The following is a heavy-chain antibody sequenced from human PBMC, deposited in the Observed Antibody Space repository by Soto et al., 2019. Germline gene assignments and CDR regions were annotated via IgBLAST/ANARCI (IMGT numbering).Heavy chain of an antibody. CDR3: EKEDTAMVFDY. V-gene: IGHV3-23*01. CDR1: VFTFSSYA. Sequence: GGSLRRSCAASVFTFSSYAMSWVRQAPGKGLEWVSAISGSGGSTYYADSVKGRFTISRDNSKNTLYLQMNSLRAEDTAVYYCEKEDTAMVFDYWGQGTLVTVSS. D-gene: IGHD5-18*01. CDR2: ISGSGGST. J-gene: IGHJ4*02.